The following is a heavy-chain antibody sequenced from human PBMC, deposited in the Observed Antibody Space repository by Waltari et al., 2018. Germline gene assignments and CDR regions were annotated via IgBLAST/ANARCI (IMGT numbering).Heavy chain of an antibody. D-gene: IGHD2-2*02. CDR2: IWYDGSNK. J-gene: IGHJ1*01. CDR1: GFTFSSYG. V-gene: IGHV3-33*01. Sequence: QVQLVESGGGVVQPGRSLRLSCAASGFTFSSYGMHWVRQAPGKGLEWVAVIWYDGSNKYYADSVKGRFTISRDNSKNTLYLQMNSLRAEDTAVYYCARERMRYCSSTSCYIFQHWGQGTLVTVSS. CDR3: ARERMRYCSSTSCYIFQH.